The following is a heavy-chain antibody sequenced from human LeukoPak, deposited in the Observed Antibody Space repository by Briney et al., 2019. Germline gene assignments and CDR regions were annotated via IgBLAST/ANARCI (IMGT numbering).Heavy chain of an antibody. D-gene: IGHD2-15*01. CDR1: GYSFTSYW. Sequence: GASLKISCKSSGYSFTSYWIGWVRQLPGKGLEWMRIIYPGDSDTKYSPSFQGQVTISADKSISTAYLQWSSLKASDTAMYYCARGSLASSGGSFFDYWGQGTLVTVSS. V-gene: IGHV5-51*01. J-gene: IGHJ4*02. CDR2: IYPGDSDT. CDR3: ARGSLASSGGSFFDY.